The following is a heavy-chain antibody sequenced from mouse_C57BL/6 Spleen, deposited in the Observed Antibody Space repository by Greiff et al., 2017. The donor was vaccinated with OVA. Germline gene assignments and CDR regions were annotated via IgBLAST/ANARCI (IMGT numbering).Heavy chain of an antibody. J-gene: IGHJ2*01. D-gene: IGHD2-1*01. V-gene: IGHV1-80*01. Sequence: QVQLKQSGAELVKPGASVKISCKASGYAFSSYWMNWVKQRPGTGLEWIGQIYPGDGDTNYNGKFKGKATLTADKSSSTAYMQLSSLTSEDSAVYFCARYGNYPYYFDYWGQGTTLTVSS. CDR1: GYAFSSYW. CDR3: ARYGNYPYYFDY. CDR2: IYPGDGDT.